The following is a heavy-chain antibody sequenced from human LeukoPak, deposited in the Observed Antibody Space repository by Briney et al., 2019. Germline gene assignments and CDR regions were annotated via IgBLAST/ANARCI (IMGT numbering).Heavy chain of an antibody. Sequence: SETLSLTCAVSGGSISGSNWWSWVRQPPGKGLEWIGEIYHSGSTNYNPSLKSRVTISVDKSKNQFSLKLSSVTAADTAVYYCLYGGNSGDWVYWGQGTLVTVSS. CDR3: LYGGNSGDWVY. CDR1: GGSISGSNW. D-gene: IGHD4-23*01. V-gene: IGHV4-4*02. CDR2: IYHSGST. J-gene: IGHJ4*02.